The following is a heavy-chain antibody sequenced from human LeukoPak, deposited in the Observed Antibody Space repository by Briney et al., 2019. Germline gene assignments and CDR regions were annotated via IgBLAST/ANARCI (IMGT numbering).Heavy chain of an antibody. J-gene: IGHJ4*02. CDR3: AKGFGNSPYYFDY. CDR1: GFTFSSYA. Sequence: GGSLRPSCAASGFTFSSYAMSWVRQAPGKGLEWVSAISGSGGSTYYADSVKGRFTISRDNSKNTLYLQMNSLRAEDTAVYYCAKGFGNSPYYFDYWGQGTLVTVSS. CDR2: ISGSGGST. D-gene: IGHD3-10*01. V-gene: IGHV3-23*01.